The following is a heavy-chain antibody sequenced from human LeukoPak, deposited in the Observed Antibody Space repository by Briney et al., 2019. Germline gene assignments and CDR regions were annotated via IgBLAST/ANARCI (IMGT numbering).Heavy chain of an antibody. J-gene: IGHJ3*02. CDR2: ISSSSSYT. V-gene: IGHV3-11*05. CDR3: AREGYGDYVYAFDI. CDR1: GFTFSDYY. Sequence: SGGSLRLSCAASGFTFSDYYMSWIRQAPGKGLEWVSYISSSSSYTNYADSVKGRFTISRDNAENSLYLQMNSLRAEDTAVYYCAREGYGDYVYAFDIWGQGTMVTVSS. D-gene: IGHD4-17*01.